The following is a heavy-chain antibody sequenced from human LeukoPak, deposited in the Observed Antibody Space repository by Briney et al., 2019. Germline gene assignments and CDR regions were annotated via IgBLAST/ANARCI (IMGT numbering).Heavy chain of an antibody. CDR2: IYSSGSP. Sequence: PSETLSLTCTVSGASISNSEFYWGWIRQAPGKGLEWIGSIYSSGSPYYSPSFKSRATMSIDRSQNHFSLRLTSVTAADTAVYYCARDPPGGIGEYFQHWGQGTLVTVSS. V-gene: IGHV4-39*07. D-gene: IGHD2-15*01. CDR1: GASISNSEFY. J-gene: IGHJ1*01. CDR3: ARDPPGGIGEYFQH.